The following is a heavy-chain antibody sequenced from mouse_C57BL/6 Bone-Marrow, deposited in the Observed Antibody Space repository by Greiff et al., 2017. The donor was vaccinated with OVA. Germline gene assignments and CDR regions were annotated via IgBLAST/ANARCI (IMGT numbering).Heavy chain of an antibody. CDR3: ANLITTSRGYAMDY. J-gene: IGHJ4*01. D-gene: IGHD1-1*01. V-gene: IGHV1-55*01. CDR1: GYTFTSYW. Sequence: QVQLQQPGAELVKPGASVKMSCKASGYTFTSYWLTWVKQRPGQGLEWIGDIYPGSGSTNYNEKFKSKATLTVDTSSSTAYMQLSSLTSEDSAVYYCANLITTSRGYAMDYWGQGTSVTVSS. CDR2: IYPGSGST.